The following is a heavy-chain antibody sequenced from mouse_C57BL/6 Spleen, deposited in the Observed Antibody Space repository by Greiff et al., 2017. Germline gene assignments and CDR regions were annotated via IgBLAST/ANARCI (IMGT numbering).Heavy chain of an antibody. J-gene: IGHJ2*01. D-gene: IGHD2-3*01. V-gene: IGHV1-69*01. CDR2: IDPSDSYT. CDR3: ARSDGY. CDR1: GYTFTSYW. Sequence: QVQLQQPGAELVMPGASVKLSCKASGYTFTSYWMHWVKQRPGQGLEWIGEIDPSDSYTYYNQKFKGKSTLTVDKSSSTAYMQLSSLTSEDSAVYYCARSDGYWGQGTTLTVSS.